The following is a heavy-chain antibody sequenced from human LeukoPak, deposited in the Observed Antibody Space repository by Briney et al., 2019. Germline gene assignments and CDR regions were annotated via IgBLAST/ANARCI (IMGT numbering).Heavy chain of an antibody. CDR2: ISAYNGNT. Sequence: ASVKVSCKASGYTFTSYGISWVRQAPGQGLEWMGWISAYNGNTNYAQKLQGRVTMTIDTSTSTAYMELRSLRSDDTAVYYCASWDYYDSSGYVTWGQGTLVTVSS. D-gene: IGHD3-22*01. V-gene: IGHV1-18*01. CDR1: GYTFTSYG. CDR3: ASWDYYDSSGYVT. J-gene: IGHJ4*02.